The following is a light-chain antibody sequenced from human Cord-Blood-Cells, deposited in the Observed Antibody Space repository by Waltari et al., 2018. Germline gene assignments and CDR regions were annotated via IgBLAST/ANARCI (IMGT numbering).Light chain of an antibody. Sequence: HSALTQPASVSGSPGPSITLPCTGTSSDGGGYYYFSWYQQHPGKAPTLMIYDVSNRPSGVSNRFSGSKSGNTASLTISGLQAEDEADYYCSSYTSSSTVVFGGGTKLTVL. CDR2: DVS. CDR3: SSYTSSSTVV. V-gene: IGLV2-14*01. CDR1: SSDGGGYYY. J-gene: IGLJ2*01.